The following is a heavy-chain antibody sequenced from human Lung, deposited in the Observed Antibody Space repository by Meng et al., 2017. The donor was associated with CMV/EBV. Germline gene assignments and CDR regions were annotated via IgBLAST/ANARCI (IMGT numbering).Heavy chain of an antibody. CDR1: GGSISSRSFY. Sequence: QVQLQESGPVLVKPSQTLSLTCTVSGGSISSRSFYWNWIRQPAGKGLEWIGRLYATGSTNYNPSLESRATISVDTSKNQFSLRLDSVTAADTAVYYCARGPYSTGWCDFWGQGSLVTVSS. CDR2: LYATGST. J-gene: IGHJ4*02. D-gene: IGHD6-19*01. CDR3: ARGPYSTGWCDF. V-gene: IGHV4-61*02.